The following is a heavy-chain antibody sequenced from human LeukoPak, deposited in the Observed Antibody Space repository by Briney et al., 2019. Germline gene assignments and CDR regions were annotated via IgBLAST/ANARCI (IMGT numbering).Heavy chain of an antibody. CDR2: ISGSGGST. D-gene: IGHD6-13*01. J-gene: IGHJ4*01. V-gene: IGHV3-23*01. Sequence: QTGGSLRLSCAASGFTFSSYAMSWVRQAPGKGLEWVSAISGSGGSTYYADSVKGRFTISRDNSKNTLYLQVNSLRAEDTAIYYCAKDAGAASPLGLFDYWGQGTLVTVSS. CDR3: AKDAGAASPLGLFDY. CDR1: GFTFSSYA.